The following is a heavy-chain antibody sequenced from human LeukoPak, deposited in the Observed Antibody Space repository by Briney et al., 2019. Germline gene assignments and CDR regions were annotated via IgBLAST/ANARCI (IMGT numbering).Heavy chain of an antibody. J-gene: IGHJ4*02. V-gene: IGHV3-23*01. CDR3: AKNHDYGRHFDY. CDR2: ISGSGGST. Sequence: GGSXRLSCXXSGFTFSSYAMSWVRQAPGKGLEWVSAISGSGGSTYYADSVKGRFTISRDNSKNTLYLQMNSLRAEDTAVYYCAKNHDYGRHFDYWGQGTLVTVXX. D-gene: IGHD4-17*01. CDR1: GFTFSSYA.